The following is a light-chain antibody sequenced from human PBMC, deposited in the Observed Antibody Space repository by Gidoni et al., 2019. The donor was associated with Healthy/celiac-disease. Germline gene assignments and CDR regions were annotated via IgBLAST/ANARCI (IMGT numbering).Light chain of an antibody. CDR1: QSVSSN. CDR2: GAS. Sequence: EIVMTQSPATRSVSPGERATLSCRASQSVSSNLAWYQQKPGQAPRLLIYGASTRATGIPARCSGSGSGTEFTLTISSLQSEDFAVYYCQQYNNWPMYTFGQGTKLEIK. J-gene: IGKJ2*01. V-gene: IGKV3-15*01. CDR3: QQYNNWPMYT.